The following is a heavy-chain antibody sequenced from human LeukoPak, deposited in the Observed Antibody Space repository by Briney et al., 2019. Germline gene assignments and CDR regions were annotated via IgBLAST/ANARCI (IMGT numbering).Heavy chain of an antibody. D-gene: IGHD5-18*01. V-gene: IGHV3-23*01. CDR2: ISAGGDLT. CDR1: RFSFSAYP. Sequence: PGGSLRLSCAASRFSFSAYPMGWVRRAPGRGLEWVSGISAGGDLTFHADPVKGRFTISRDNSKNTLYLQMNSLRADDTAEYYCAKNWAAMVIRSVAFDIWGQGTMVTVSS. J-gene: IGHJ3*02. CDR3: AKNWAAMVIRSVAFDI.